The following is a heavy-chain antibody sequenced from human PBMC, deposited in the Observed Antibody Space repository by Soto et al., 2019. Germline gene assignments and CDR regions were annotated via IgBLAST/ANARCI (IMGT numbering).Heavy chain of an antibody. CDR3: ARYYYDSTYYYGMDV. CDR1: GYTFTGYC. J-gene: IGHJ6*02. V-gene: IGHV1-2*02. D-gene: IGHD3-22*01. Sequence: GASVKVSCKASGYTFTGYCMHWVRQAPGQGLEWMGWINPNSGGTNYAQKFQGRVTMTRDTSISTAYMELSRLRSDDTAVYYCARYYYDSTYYYGMDVWGQGTTVTVSS. CDR2: INPNSGGT.